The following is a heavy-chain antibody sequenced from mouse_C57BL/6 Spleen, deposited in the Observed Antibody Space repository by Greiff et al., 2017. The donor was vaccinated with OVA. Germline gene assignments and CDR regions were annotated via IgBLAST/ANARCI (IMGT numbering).Heavy chain of an antibody. J-gene: IGHJ1*03. CDR2: ISYDGSN. V-gene: IGHV3-6*01. CDR3: ARKGLTGTPYFDV. D-gene: IGHD4-1*01. Sequence: EVQLQQSGPGLVKPSQSLSLTCSVTGYSITSGYYWNWIRQFPGNKLEWMGYISYDGSNNYNPSLKNRISITRDTSKNQFFLKLNSVTTEDTATYYCARKGLTGTPYFDVWGTGTTVTVSS. CDR1: GYSITSGYY.